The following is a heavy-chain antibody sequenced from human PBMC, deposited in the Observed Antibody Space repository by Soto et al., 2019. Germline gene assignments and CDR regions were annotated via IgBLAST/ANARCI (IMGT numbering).Heavy chain of an antibody. CDR2: ISGSGGST. CDR3: AKDLLLWFGEPPDAFDI. CDR1: GFTFSSYA. J-gene: IGHJ3*02. Sequence: GGSLRLSCAASGFTFSSYAMSWVRQAPGKGLEWVSAISGSGGSTYYAESVKGRFTISRDNSKNTLYLQMNSLRAEDTAVYYCAKDLLLWFGEPPDAFDIWGQGTMVTVSS. V-gene: IGHV3-23*01. D-gene: IGHD3-10*01.